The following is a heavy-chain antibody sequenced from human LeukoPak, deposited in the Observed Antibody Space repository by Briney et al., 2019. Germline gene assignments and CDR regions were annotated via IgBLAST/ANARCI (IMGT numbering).Heavy chain of an antibody. CDR2: IYYSGST. J-gene: IGHJ4*02. Sequence: PSETLSLTCTVSGGSISSRSYYWGWIRQPPGKGLEWIGSIYYSGSTYYNPSLKSRVTISVDTSKNQFSLKLSSVTAADTAVYYCARTGLGDRRSSRGFDYWGQGTLVTVSS. D-gene: IGHD6-6*01. CDR1: GGSISSRSYY. CDR3: ARTGLGDRRSSRGFDY. V-gene: IGHV4-39*07.